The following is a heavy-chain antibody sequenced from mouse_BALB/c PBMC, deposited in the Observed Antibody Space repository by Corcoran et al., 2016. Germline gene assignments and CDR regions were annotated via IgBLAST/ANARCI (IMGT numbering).Heavy chain of an antibody. CDR2: INTNTGEP. V-gene: IGHV9-3*02. CDR1: GYTFTNYG. CDR3: ARYYYGSSYWYFDV. D-gene: IGHD1-1*01. Sequence: QIQLVQSGPELKKPGETVKISCKASGYTFTNYGMNWVKQAPGKGLKWMGWINTNTGEPTYAEEFKGRFAFSLETSASTAYLQINNLKNEDMATYFCARYYYGSSYWYFDVWGAGTTVTVSS. J-gene: IGHJ1*01.